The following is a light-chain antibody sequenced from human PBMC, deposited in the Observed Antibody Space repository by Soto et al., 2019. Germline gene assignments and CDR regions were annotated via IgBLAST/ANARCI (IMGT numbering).Light chain of an antibody. CDR2: DAS. V-gene: IGKV3-11*01. CDR3: QQRSNWPRLT. CDR1: QYVSSY. J-gene: IGKJ4*01. Sequence: EIVLTQSPATLSLSPGERATLSCRASQYVSSYLAWYQQKPGQAPRLLIYDASNRAIGIPARFSGSGSGTDFTLPISSLQPEDFAVYFCQQRSNWPRLTFGGGTKVEI.